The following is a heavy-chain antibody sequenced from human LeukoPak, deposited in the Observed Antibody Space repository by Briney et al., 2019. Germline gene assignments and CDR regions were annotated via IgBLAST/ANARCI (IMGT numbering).Heavy chain of an antibody. Sequence: GGSLRLSCAASGFTFSSYSMNWVRQAPGKGLEWVSYISSSSSPIYYADSVKGRFTISRDNAKNSLYLQMNSLRAEDTAVYYCARVPIITVDYWGQGTLVTVSS. CDR3: ARVPIITVDY. V-gene: IGHV3-48*01. CDR1: GFTFSSYS. D-gene: IGHD3-22*01. CDR2: ISSSSSPI. J-gene: IGHJ4*02.